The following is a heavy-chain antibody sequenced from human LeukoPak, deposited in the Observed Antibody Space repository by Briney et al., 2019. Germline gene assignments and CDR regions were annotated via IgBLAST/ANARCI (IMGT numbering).Heavy chain of an antibody. J-gene: IGHJ4*02. CDR3: AKIAVAGLVIDY. V-gene: IGHV3-21*04. D-gene: IGHD6-19*01. CDR1: GFTFSSYS. Sequence: GGSLRLSCAGSGFTFSSYSMNWVRQAPGKGLEWVSSISSSSSYIYYADSVKGRFTISRDTSKNTLYLQMNSLRAEDTAVHYCAKIAVAGLVIDYWGQGNLVTVSS. CDR2: ISSSSSYI.